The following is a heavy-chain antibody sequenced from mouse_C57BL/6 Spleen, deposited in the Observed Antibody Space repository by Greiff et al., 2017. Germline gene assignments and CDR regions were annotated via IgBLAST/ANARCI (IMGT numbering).Heavy chain of an antibody. D-gene: IGHD1-1*01. J-gene: IGHJ4*01. V-gene: IGHV1-42*01. Sequence: VQLQQSGPELVKPGASVKISCKASGYSFTGYYMNWVKQSPEKSLEWIGEINPSTGGTTYNQKFKAKATLTVDKSSSTAYMQLKSLTSEDSAVYYCARSPLRGRSYGRAMDYWGQGTSVTVSS. CDR3: ARSPLRGRSYGRAMDY. CDR2: INPSTGGT. CDR1: GYSFTGYY.